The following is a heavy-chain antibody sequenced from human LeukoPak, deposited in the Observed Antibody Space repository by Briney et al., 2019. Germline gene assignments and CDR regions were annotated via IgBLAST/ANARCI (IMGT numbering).Heavy chain of an antibody. V-gene: IGHV3-48*03. D-gene: IGHD1-26*01. CDR1: GFTFSSYE. Sequence: GGSLRLSCAASGFTFSSYEMNWVRQAPGKGLEWVSYISSSGSTIYYADSVKGRFTISRDNSKNTLYLQMSSLRAEDTAVYYCARDRSWSYPGFWGQGTLVTVSS. J-gene: IGHJ4*02. CDR3: ARDRSWSYPGF. CDR2: ISSSGSTI.